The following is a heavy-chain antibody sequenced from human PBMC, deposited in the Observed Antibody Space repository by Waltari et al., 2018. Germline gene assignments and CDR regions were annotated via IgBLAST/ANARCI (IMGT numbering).Heavy chain of an antibody. Sequence: QVQLVQSGAEVKKPGSSVKVSCKASGGTFSSYTISWVRQAPGQGLEWMGRIIPIPGIANYAQKVQGRVTITADKCTSSAYMELSSLRAEDTAVYYCARVDDGGNLEYFQHWGQGTLVTVSS. D-gene: IGHD4-17*01. CDR2: IIPIPGIA. V-gene: IGHV1-69*02. J-gene: IGHJ1*01. CDR3: ARVDDGGNLEYFQH. CDR1: GGTFSSYT.